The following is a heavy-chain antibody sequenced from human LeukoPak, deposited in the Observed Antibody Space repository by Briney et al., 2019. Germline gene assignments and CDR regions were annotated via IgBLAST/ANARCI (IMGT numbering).Heavy chain of an antibody. CDR2: IYSGGSR. V-gene: IGHV3-66*02. D-gene: IGHD3-22*01. CDR1: GFTVSYNY. CDR3: AKEEVISGNHGVYFDY. J-gene: IGHJ4*02. Sequence: PGGSLRLSCAASGFTVSYNYMNWVRQAPGKGLEWVSVIYSGGSRDYADSVKGRFTISRDTSKNTLYLQMNSLRAEDTAVYYCAKEEVISGNHGVYFDYWGQGTLVTVSS.